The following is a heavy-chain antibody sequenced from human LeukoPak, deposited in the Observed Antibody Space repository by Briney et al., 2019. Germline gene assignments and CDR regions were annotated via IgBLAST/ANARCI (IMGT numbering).Heavy chain of an antibody. CDR3: ARGTYCSSTSCYTSCFDY. Sequence: SETLSLTCTVYGGSISSYYWSWIRQPPGKGLEWIGDINYSGSTNYNPSLKSRVTISVDTSKNQFSLKLSSVTAADTAVYYCARGTYCSSTSCYTSCFDYWGQGTLVTVSS. CDR2: INYSGST. CDR1: GGSISSYY. V-gene: IGHV4-59*01. J-gene: IGHJ4*02. D-gene: IGHD2-2*02.